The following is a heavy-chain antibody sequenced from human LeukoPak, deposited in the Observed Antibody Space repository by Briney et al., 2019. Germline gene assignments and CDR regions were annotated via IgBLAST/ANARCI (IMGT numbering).Heavy chain of an antibody. J-gene: IGHJ4*02. V-gene: IGHV4-30-2*01. D-gene: IGHD3-10*01. CDR3: ARSYGSGSYTFDY. CDR1: GGSISSGGHS. CDR2: IYHSGST. Sequence: SQTLSLTCAVSGGSISSGGHSWRWIRQPPGKGLEWIGYIYHSGSTYYNPSLKSRVTISVDRSKNQFSLKLSSVTAVDTAVYYCARSYGSGSYTFDYWGQGTLVTVSS.